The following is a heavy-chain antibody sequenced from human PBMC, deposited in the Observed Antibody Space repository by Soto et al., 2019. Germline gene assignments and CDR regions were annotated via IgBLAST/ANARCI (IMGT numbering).Heavy chain of an antibody. D-gene: IGHD4-4*01. CDR2: IYHSGNT. V-gene: IGHV4-31*03. CDR1: GGPITSGDYY. J-gene: IGHJ4*02. CDR3: ARGNFGYDY. Sequence: SATLSLTCTVSGGPITSGDYYWSWIRQHPGKGLEWLGHIYHSGNTYYSPSLKSRLSMSVDTSTNQFSLNLCSVTAADTAVYYCARGNFGYDYWGQGAQVTVS.